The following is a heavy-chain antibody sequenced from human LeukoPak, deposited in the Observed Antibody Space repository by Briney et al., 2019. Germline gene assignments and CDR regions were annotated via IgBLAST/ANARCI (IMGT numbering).Heavy chain of an antibody. D-gene: IGHD5-12*01. CDR3: AREGLGGSDY. CDR1: GYTFISYG. Sequence: ASVKVSCKASGYTFISYGFSWVRQAPGQGLEWMGWISAYSGNTNYAQKLQGRVTMTTDTSTSTAYMELRSLGSDDTAMYYCAREGLGGSDYWGQGTLVTVSS. CDR2: ISAYSGNT. V-gene: IGHV1-18*01. J-gene: IGHJ4*02.